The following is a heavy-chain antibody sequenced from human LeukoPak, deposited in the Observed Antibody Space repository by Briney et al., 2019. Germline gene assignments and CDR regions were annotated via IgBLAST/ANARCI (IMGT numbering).Heavy chain of an antibody. CDR3: ARNTAVRALERPHLDDFDY. Sequence: PGGSLRLSSSASGFTFSYYLISSVRQAPGKGRECVASTKEDGNEKYYVDSVKGRFIISRDNAKTSLYLQMNSLRAEDTALYCCARNTAVRALERPHLDDFDYWGQGTLVTVSS. D-gene: IGHD3-3*01. V-gene: IGHV3-7*01. CDR1: GFTFSYYL. CDR2: TKEDGNEK. J-gene: IGHJ4*02.